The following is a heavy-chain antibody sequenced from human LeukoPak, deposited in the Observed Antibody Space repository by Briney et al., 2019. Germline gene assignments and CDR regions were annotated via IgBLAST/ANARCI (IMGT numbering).Heavy chain of an antibody. V-gene: IGHV1-2*02. CDR1: GYTXTGXY. CDR3: ARDRPPSGSYNHNWFDP. CDR2: XNLXXGGK. Sequence: ASVKVSCKASGYTXTGXYMXWVXXXPGXXXXXXXXXNLXXGGKNYAQKFXGRVTMTRDTSISKAYMELSRLRYDETAVYYCARDRPPSGSYNHNWFDPWGQGTLVTVSS. J-gene: IGHJ5*02. D-gene: IGHD1-26*01.